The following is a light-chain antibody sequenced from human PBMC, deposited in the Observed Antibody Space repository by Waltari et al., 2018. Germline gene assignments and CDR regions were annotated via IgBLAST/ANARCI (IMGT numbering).Light chain of an antibody. CDR3: MQTVQFMWT. Sequence: DIVLTQTPLSSPVTLGQPASISCRSSQSLVYSDGNTYLSWLQQRPGQPPRLLIYQVSNRFSGVPDRFSGSGAGTDFTLKISRVEAEDVGVYYCMQTVQFMWTFGQGTKVEIK. V-gene: IGKV2-24*01. CDR1: QSLVYSDGNTY. J-gene: IGKJ1*01. CDR2: QVS.